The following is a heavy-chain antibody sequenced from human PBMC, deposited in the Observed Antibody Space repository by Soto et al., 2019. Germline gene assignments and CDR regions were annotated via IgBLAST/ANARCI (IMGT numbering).Heavy chain of an antibody. V-gene: IGHV5-51*01. Sequence: PGESLKISCKASGYTFSTDWIGWVRQKPGKGLEWMGIIYPGDSETRYSPSFQGQITMSVDETINTAYVQWSSLKASDTAMYFWARYESRKYSDYKYRMDVWGQGTTVTASS. CDR1: GYTFSTDW. D-gene: IGHD5-12*01. CDR2: IYPGDSET. CDR3: ARYESRKYSDYKYRMDV. J-gene: IGHJ6*02.